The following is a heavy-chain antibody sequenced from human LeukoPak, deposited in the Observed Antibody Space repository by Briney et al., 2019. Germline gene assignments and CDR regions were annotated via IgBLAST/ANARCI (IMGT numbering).Heavy chain of an antibody. V-gene: IGHV3-11*01. D-gene: IGHD1-26*01. CDR2: ISSSGSTI. CDR3: ARDLRQIVGAIAFDI. Sequence: PGGSLRLSCAASGFTFSDYYMSWIRQAPGKGLEWVSYISSSGSTIYYADSVKGRFTISRDNAKNSLYLQMNSLRAEDTAVYYCARDLRQIVGAIAFDIWGQGTMVTVSS. J-gene: IGHJ3*02. CDR1: GFTFSDYY.